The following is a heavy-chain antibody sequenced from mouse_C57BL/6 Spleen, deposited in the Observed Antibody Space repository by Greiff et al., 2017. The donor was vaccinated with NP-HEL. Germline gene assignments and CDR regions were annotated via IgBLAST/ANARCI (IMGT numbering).Heavy chain of an antibody. J-gene: IGHJ1*03. V-gene: IGHV1-54*01. CDR1: GYAFTNYL. Sequence: QVQLQQSGAELVRPGTSVKVSCKASGYAFTNYLIEWVKQRPGQGLEWIGVINPGSGGTNYNEKFKGKATLTAAKSSSTAYMQLSSLTSEDSAVYVCARGDYGYLYWYFDVWGTGTTVTVSS. CDR2: INPGSGGT. CDR3: ARGDYGYLYWYFDV. D-gene: IGHD2-2*01.